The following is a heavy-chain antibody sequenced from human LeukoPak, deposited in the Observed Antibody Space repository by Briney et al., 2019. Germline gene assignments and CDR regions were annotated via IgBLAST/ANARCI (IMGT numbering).Heavy chain of an antibody. J-gene: IGHJ4*02. CDR2: MSPNSGDT. CDR3: ARGPPNWGYDY. CDR1: GYTFTSYD. D-gene: IGHD7-27*01. Sequence: ASVNVSCTASGYTFTSYDFNWVRQATGQRPEWMGWMSPNSGDTGYAQKFQDRVTLTRNTSISTAYMELSSLRSDDTAVYYCARGPPNWGYDYWGPGTLVTVSS. V-gene: IGHV1-8*01.